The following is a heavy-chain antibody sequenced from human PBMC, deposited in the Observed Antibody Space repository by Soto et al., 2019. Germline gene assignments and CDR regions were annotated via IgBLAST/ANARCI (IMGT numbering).Heavy chain of an antibody. CDR2: IYWNDDK. CDR3: ALTRYSSNVDY. Sequence: QITLKESGPTLVKPTQTLTLTCTFSGFSLSTSGVGVGWIRQPPGKALEWLALIYWNDDKRYSPSLKSRLTITKDTSKTQVVLTMTNMDPVDTATYYCALTRYSSNVDYWGQGTLVTVSS. V-gene: IGHV2-5*01. D-gene: IGHD6-13*01. J-gene: IGHJ4*02. CDR1: GFSLSTSGVG.